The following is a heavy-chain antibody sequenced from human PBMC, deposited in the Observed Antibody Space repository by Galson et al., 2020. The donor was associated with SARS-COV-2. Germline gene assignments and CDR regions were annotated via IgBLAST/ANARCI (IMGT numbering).Heavy chain of an antibody. CDR1: GGSISSSSYY. J-gene: IGHJ5*02. D-gene: IGHD3-3*01. V-gene: IGHV4-39*01. CDR3: ARQEYYDFWSGYYTGGWFDP. Sequence: SQTLSLTCTVSGGSISSSSYYWGWIRQPPGKGLEWIGSIYYSGSTYYNPSLKSRVTISVDTSKNQFSLKLSSVTAADTAVYYCARQEYYDFWSGYYTGGWFDPWGQGTLVTVSS. CDR2: IYYSGST.